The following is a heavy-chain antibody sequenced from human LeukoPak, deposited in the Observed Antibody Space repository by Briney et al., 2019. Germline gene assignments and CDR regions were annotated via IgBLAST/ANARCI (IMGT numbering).Heavy chain of an antibody. J-gene: IGHJ4*02. CDR2: ISSSSSAM. D-gene: IGHD3-22*01. CDR3: ARDSFYYDSSGPQG. CDR1: GFTFSSYA. Sequence: GGSLRLSCAASGFTFSSYAMHWVRQAPRKGLEWVSSISSSSSAMYYADSVKGRFTISRDNAKNSLFLQMNSLRAEDTAVYYCARDSFYYDSSGPQGWGQGTLVTVSS. V-gene: IGHV3-21*01.